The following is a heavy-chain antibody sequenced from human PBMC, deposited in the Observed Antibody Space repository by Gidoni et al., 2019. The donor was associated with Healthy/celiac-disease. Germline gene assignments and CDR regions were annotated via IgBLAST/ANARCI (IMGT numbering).Heavy chain of an antibody. J-gene: IGHJ5*02. CDR3: ARGCGGDCYSWWFDP. CDR2: IKQDGSEK. CDR1: GFTFSSYW. Sequence: EVQLVEAGGGLVQPGGSLRLPWSASGFTFSSYWLSWVRQAPGKGLEWVANIKQDGSEKYYVDSVKGRCTISRDNAKNSLYLQMNSLRAEDTAVYYCARGCGGDCYSWWFDPWGQGTLVTVSS. V-gene: IGHV3-7*03. D-gene: IGHD2-21*02.